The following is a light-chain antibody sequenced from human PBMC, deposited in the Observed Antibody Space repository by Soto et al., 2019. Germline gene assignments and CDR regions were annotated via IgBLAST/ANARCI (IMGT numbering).Light chain of an antibody. J-gene: IGKJ1*01. CDR3: YQFNACLPWT. CDR2: GAS. V-gene: IGKV3-15*01. CDR1: ESVSTN. Sequence: IVMTQSPATLSVSPGESATLSCRASESVSTNLAWYQQKPGQSPRLLIYGASTRAPGIPARFSGSGSGTEFTLTISTLQPENSAVYHGYQFNACLPWTSGKGPKVE.